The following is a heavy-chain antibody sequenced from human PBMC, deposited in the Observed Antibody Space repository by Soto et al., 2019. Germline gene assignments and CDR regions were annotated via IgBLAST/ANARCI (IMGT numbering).Heavy chain of an antibody. Sequence: QVQIQQWGAGLLKPSETLSLTCAVYGGSFRGYIWTWIRQTPGKGLQWIGQINHSGSANYNPSLKSRVTISVHTSNSQFSLELSSVTAADTAVYYCARGLISGSHYSGGWYYFDSWGQGTQVTVSS. V-gene: IGHV4-34*01. CDR3: ARGLISGSHYSGGWYYFDS. CDR1: GGSFRGYI. D-gene: IGHD1-26*01. CDR2: INHSGSA. J-gene: IGHJ4*02.